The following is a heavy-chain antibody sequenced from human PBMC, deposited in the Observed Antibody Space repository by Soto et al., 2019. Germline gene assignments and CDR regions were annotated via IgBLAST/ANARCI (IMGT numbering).Heavy chain of an antibody. CDR2: INAGNGNT. CDR3: ARDGSGRYPPYYYYGMDV. CDR1: GYTFTSYA. Sequence: ASVKVSCKASGYTFTSYAMHWVRQAPGQRLEWMGWINAGNGNTKYSQKFQGRVTITRDTSASTAYMELSSLRSEDTAVYYCARDGSGRYPPYYYYGMDVWGQGTTVTVSS. J-gene: IGHJ6*02. V-gene: IGHV1-3*01. D-gene: IGHD1-26*01.